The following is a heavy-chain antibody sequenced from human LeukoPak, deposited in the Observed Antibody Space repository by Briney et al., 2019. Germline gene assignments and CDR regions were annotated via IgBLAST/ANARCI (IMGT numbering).Heavy chain of an antibody. D-gene: IGHD2-15*01. Sequence: PGGSLRLSCAASGFTFGSYAMHWVRQAPGKGLEYVSAISSNGGITYYANSVKGRFTISRDNSKNTLYLQMGSLRAEDMAVYYCAKDRRGYCSGGSCYDPRLNYWGQGTLVTVSS. CDR2: ISSNGGIT. CDR1: GFTFGSYA. CDR3: AKDRRGYCSGGSCYDPRLNY. J-gene: IGHJ4*02. V-gene: IGHV3-64*01.